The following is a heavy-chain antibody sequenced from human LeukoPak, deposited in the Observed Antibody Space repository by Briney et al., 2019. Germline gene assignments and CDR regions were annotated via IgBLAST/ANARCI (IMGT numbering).Heavy chain of an antibody. Sequence: GGSLRLSCAASGFTFSSQTMSWVRQAPGKGLEWVSAISGSGGSTYYADSVKGRFTISRDNPKNTLYLQMNSLRAEDTAVYYCAKDEGSSWSYYFDYWGQGTLVTVSS. CDR1: GFTFSSQT. V-gene: IGHV3-23*01. CDR3: AKDEGSSWSYYFDY. CDR2: ISGSGGST. J-gene: IGHJ4*02. D-gene: IGHD6-13*01.